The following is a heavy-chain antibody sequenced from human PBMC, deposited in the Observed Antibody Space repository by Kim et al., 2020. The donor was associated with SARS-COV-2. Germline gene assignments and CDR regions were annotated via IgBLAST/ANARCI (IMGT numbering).Heavy chain of an antibody. CDR3: ARGGGYSYGLYYYYYGMDV. CDR2: INHSGST. V-gene: IGHV4-34*01. Sequence: SETLSLTCAVYGGSFSGYYWSWIRQPPGKGLEWIGEINHSGSTNYNPSLKSRVTISVDTSKNQFSLKLSSVTAADTAVYYCARGGGYSYGLYYYYYGMDVWGQGTTVTVSS. CDR1: GGSFSGYY. D-gene: IGHD5-18*01. J-gene: IGHJ6*02.